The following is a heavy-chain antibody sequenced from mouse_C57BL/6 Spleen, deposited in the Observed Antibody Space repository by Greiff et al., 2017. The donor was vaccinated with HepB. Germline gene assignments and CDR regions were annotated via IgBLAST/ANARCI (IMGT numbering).Heavy chain of an antibody. V-gene: IGHV2-2*01. CDR2: IWSGGST. D-gene: IGHD1-1*01. J-gene: IGHJ3*01. CDR3: GRSSTVVDWFAY. CDR1: GFSLTSYG. Sequence: LQQSGPGLVQPSQSLSITCTVSGFSLTSYGVHWVRQSPGKGLEWLGVIWSGGSTDYNAAFISRLSISKDNSKSQVFFKMNSLQADDTAIYYCGRSSTVVDWFAYWGQGTLVTVSA.